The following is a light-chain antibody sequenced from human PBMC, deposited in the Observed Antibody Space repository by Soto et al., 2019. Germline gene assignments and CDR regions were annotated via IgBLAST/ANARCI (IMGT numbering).Light chain of an antibody. V-gene: IGKV3-11*01. CDR3: QQRRNWPQLT. Sequence: EIVLTQSPATLSLSPGERATISCRASQSVSSYLSWYQQKPGQAPRILIYDASNRASGIPARFSGSGYGTAVALTISSLEPEDFAVYYCQQRRNWPQLTFGRGTKVEI. CDR2: DAS. J-gene: IGKJ4*01. CDR1: QSVSSY.